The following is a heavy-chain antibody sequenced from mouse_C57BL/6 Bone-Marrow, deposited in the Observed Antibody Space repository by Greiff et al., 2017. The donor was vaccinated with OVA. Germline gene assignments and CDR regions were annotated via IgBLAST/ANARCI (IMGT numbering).Heavy chain of an antibody. V-gene: IGHV5-17*01. CDR1: GFTFSDHG. Sequence: EVQPAESGGGLVKPGGSLKLFCAASGFTFSDHGMHWVRPAPEKGLEWVAYICSGSSTIYYADTVKGRFTISRDNAQNTLFLQMTRLRSEDTAMYYGARDGVYYSSSWYWYFDVGGTGTTVTVSA. CDR2: ICSGSSTI. D-gene: IGHD1-1*01. CDR3: ARDGVYYSSSWYWYFDV. J-gene: IGHJ1*03.